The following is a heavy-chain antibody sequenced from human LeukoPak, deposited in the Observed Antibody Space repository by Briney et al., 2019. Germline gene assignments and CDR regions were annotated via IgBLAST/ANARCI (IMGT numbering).Heavy chain of an antibody. CDR1: GYTFTGYY. J-gene: IGHJ4*02. CDR2: INPNSGGT. CDR3: ARELDIVVVPAAPQGIAAAGPPGY. V-gene: IGHV1-2*02. D-gene: IGHD2-2*03. Sequence: GASVKVSYKASGYTFTGYYMHWVRQAPGQGLEWMGWINPNSGGTNYAQKFQGRVTMTRDTSISTAYMELSRLRSDDTAVYYCARELDIVVVPAAPQGIAAAGPPGYWGQGTLVTVSS.